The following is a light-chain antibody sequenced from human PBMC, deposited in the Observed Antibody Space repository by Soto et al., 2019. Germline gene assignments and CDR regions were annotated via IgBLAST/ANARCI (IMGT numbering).Light chain of an antibody. J-gene: IGLJ2*01. CDR3: VARRDRLTCSVL. Sequence: QSVLTQPPSASGTPGQRVTISCSGSSSNIGSNTVNWYQQLPGTAPKLVIYSNNQRPSGVPDRFSGSKSGTSASLAISGLQSEDEAYYYCVARRDRLTCSVLFGGGP. V-gene: IGLV1-44*01. CDR1: SSNIGSNT. CDR2: SNN.